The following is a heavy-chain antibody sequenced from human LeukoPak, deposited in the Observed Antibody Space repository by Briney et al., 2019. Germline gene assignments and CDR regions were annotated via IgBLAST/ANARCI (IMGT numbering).Heavy chain of an antibody. CDR3: ARYCSGGSRYGALDY. CDR2: IYYSGST. D-gene: IGHD2-15*01. Sequence: SGTLSLTCTVSGGSISSYYWSWIRQPPGKGLEWIGYIYYSGSTNYNPSLKSRVTISVDTSKNQFSLKLSSVTAADTAVYYCARYCSGGSRYGALDYWGQGTLATVSS. J-gene: IGHJ4*02. CDR1: GGSISSYY. V-gene: IGHV4-59*01.